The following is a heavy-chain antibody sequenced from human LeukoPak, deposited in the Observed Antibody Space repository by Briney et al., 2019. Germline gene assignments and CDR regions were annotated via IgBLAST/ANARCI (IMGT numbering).Heavy chain of an antibody. CDR2: ISYDGSNK. CDR1: GFTFSSYA. D-gene: IGHD3-22*01. V-gene: IGHV3-30-3*01. CDR3: ARDMIAVAKPKNWFDP. Sequence: PGRSLRLSCAASGFTFSSYAMHGVRQAPGKGLEWVAVISYDGSNKYYADSVKGRFTISRDNSKNTLYLQMNSLRAEDTAVYYCARDMIAVAKPKNWFDPWGQGTLVTVSS. J-gene: IGHJ5*02.